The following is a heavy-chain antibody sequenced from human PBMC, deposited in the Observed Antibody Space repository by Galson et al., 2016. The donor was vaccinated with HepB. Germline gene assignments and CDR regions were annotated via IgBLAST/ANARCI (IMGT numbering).Heavy chain of an antibody. CDR2: IYSSGST. CDR3: ARDRDTNMIIAFDY. J-gene: IGHJ4*02. D-gene: IGHD5-18*01. Sequence: ETLSLTCIVSGDSISVSGYYWGWIRQPPGRGLEWIGSIYSSGSTYYNPSLKSRVTISVDTSKNQFTLKLNSVTAADTAFYYCARDRDTNMIIAFDYWGLGTLVTVSS. CDR1: GDSISVSGYY. V-gene: IGHV4-39*06.